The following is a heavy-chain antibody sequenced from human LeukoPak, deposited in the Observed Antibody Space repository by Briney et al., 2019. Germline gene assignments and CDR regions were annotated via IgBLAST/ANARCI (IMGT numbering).Heavy chain of an antibody. V-gene: IGHV4-30-4*08. J-gene: IGHJ3*02. CDR3: ARDLPTTAFDI. Sequence: SQTLSLTCTVSGGSISSGDYYWSWIRQPPGKGLEWIGYIYYSGSNYYNPSIKSRVTISVDTSKNQFSLKLSSVTASDTAVYYCARDLPTTAFDIWGQGTMVTVSS. CDR2: IYYSGSN. CDR1: GGSISSGDYY. D-gene: IGHD1-7*01.